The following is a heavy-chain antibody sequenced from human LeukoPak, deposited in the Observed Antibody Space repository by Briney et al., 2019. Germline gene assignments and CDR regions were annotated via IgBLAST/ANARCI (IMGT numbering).Heavy chain of an antibody. V-gene: IGHV4-34*01. Sequence: SETLSLTCAVYGGSFSGYYWSWIRQPPGKGLEWIGEINHSGSTNYNPSLKSRVTISVDTSKNQFSLKLSSVTAADTAVYYCARRSPYSGYDYAFDYWGQGTLVTVSS. CDR3: ARRSPYSGYDYAFDY. CDR1: GGSFSGYY. J-gene: IGHJ4*02. CDR2: INHSGST. D-gene: IGHD5-12*01.